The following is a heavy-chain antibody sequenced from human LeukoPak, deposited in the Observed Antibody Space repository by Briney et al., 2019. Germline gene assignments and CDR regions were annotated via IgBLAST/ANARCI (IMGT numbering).Heavy chain of an antibody. Sequence: PGGSLRLSCAASGFTFSSYAMSWVRQAPGKGLEWVSTMSGSGGSTYYADSVKGRFTISRDNTKNTLYLQMNSLRAEDTAVYYCARTYSSFDYWGQGTLVTVSS. CDR1: GFTFSSYA. V-gene: IGHV3-23*01. J-gene: IGHJ4*02. CDR3: ARTYSSFDY. CDR2: MSGSGGST. D-gene: IGHD6-19*01.